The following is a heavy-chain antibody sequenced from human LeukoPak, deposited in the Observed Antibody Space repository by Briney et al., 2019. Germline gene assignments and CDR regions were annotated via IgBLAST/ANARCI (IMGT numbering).Heavy chain of an antibody. CDR3: ARGFDYYDSSGYSLDI. D-gene: IGHD3-22*01. CDR2: INPNSGGK. Sequence: ASVKVSCKASGYTFTGYYMHWVRQAPGQGLEWMGWINPNSGGKNYAQKFQGRVTMTRDTSISTAYMELSRLRSDDTAVYYCARGFDYYDSSGYSLDIWGQGTMVTVSS. J-gene: IGHJ3*02. CDR1: GYTFTGYY. V-gene: IGHV1-2*02.